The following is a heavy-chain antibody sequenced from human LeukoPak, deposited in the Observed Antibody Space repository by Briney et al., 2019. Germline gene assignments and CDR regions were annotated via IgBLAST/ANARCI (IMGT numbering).Heavy chain of an antibody. CDR2: INPNSGGT. CDR3: ATSRYYDSGELDY. Sequence: ASVKVSCKASGYTSTGYYMHWVRQAPGPGLEWMGWINPNSGGTNYAQKFQGRVTMTRDTSISTAYMELSRLRSDDTAVYYCATSRYYDSGELDYWGQGTLVTVSS. V-gene: IGHV1-2*02. CDR1: GYTSTGYY. J-gene: IGHJ4*02. D-gene: IGHD3-22*01.